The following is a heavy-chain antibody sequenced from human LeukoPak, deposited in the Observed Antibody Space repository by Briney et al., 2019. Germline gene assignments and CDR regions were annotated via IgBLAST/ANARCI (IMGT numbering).Heavy chain of an antibody. CDR1: GFTFKTYY. J-gene: IGHJ4*02. CDR2: INQDGTEK. D-gene: IGHD2-15*01. V-gene: IGHV3-7*01. Sequence: GGSLRLSCAASGFTFKTYYMSWVRQAPGKGLEWVANINQDGTEKNYVDSVKGRFTISRDNAKDSLYLQMNGLRAEDTAVYSCARTRVSGGTFYHPFDYWGQGTLVTVSS. CDR3: ARTRVSGGTFYHPFDY.